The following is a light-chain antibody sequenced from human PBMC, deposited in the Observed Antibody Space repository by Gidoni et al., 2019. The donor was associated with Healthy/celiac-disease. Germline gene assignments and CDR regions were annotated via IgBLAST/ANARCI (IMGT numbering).Light chain of an antibody. J-gene: IGLJ1*01. Sequence: PGQSITISCTGTSSDVGGYNYVSWYQQHPGKAPKLMIYDVSNRPSGVSNRFSGSKSGNTASLTISGLQAEDEADYYCSSYTSSSTLGVFGTGTKVTVL. CDR2: DVS. CDR1: SSDVGGYNY. CDR3: SSYTSSSTLGV. V-gene: IGLV2-14*04.